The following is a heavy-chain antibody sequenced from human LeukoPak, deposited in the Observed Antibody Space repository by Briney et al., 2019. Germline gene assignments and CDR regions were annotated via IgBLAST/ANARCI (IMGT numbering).Heavy chain of an antibody. CDR1: GLTFSSYA. CDR2: ISSSSSYI. V-gene: IGHV3-21*01. J-gene: IGHJ4*02. CDR3: ARGGYCSGGSCHGY. Sequence: PGGSLRLSCEASGLTFSSYAMTWVRQAPGKGLEWVSSISSSSSYIYYADSVKGRFTLSRDNAKNSLYLQMNSLRAEDTAVYYCARGGYCSGGSCHGYWGQGTLVTVSS. D-gene: IGHD2-15*01.